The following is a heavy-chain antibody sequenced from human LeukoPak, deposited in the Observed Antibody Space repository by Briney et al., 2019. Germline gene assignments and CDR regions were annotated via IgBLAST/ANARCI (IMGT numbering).Heavy chain of an antibody. D-gene: IGHD3-22*01. Sequence: GGSLRLSCAASGFTFSSYGMHWVRQAPGKGLEWVSTISGSGGNTYYADSVKGRFTISRDTSKNTLYLQMNSPRVEDTAVYYCAKDMYYDSSGPVFDYWGQGTLVTVSS. V-gene: IGHV3-23*01. CDR3: AKDMYYDSSGPVFDY. CDR1: GFTFSSYG. CDR2: ISGSGGNT. J-gene: IGHJ4*02.